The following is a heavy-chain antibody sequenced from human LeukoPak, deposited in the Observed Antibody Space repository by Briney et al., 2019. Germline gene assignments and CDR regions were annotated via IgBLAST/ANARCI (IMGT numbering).Heavy chain of an antibody. CDR3: ARGSGGSGSNFDY. J-gene: IGHJ4*02. CDR2: ISYSGST. D-gene: IGHD3-10*01. Sequence: SDTLSLTCTVSGGSISSYYWRWIRQPPGQGLEWIGYISYSGSTNYNPSIKSRVTIAVDTSKKQFSLKLSSVTAADTALYYCARGSGGSGSNFDYWGQGTLVTVSS. CDR1: GGSISSYY. V-gene: IGHV4-59*07.